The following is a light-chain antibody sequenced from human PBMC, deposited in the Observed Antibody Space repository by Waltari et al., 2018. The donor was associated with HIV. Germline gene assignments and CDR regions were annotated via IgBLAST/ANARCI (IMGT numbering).Light chain of an antibody. J-gene: IGLJ2*01. V-gene: IGLV1-40*01. CDR1: SSNIGAVYD. CDR2: GNN. CDR3: QSYDRSLSGSV. Sequence: QSILTQPPSVSGAPGQRVTISCTGSSSNIGAVYDVHWYQQLPGTAPKHLIDGNNNRPAWVPDRFSVSRSGTSASLAITGLQAEDEADYYCQSYDRSLSGSVFGGGTKLTVL.